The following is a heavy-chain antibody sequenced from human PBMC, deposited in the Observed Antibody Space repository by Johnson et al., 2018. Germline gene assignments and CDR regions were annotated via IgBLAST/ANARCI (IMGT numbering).Heavy chain of an antibody. Sequence: QVQLVQSGGGVVQPGRSLRLSCAVSGFTFSSYGMNWVRQAPGKGLNWVAVISYDGTNKYYADSGKGRFTIPRYDSQNTLYLQMNSLRDDDPAVYYFATEQPYRVPIAVHNEYFHLWGQGTLVTVSS. D-gene: IGHD1-1*01. CDR3: ATEQPYRVPIAVHNEYFHL. CDR1: GFTFSSYG. V-gene: IGHV3-30*03. J-gene: IGHJ1*01. CDR2: ISYDGTNK.